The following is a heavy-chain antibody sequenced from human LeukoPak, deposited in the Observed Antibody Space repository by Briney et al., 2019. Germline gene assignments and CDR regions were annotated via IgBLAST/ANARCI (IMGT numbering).Heavy chain of an antibody. J-gene: IGHJ4*02. Sequence: SETLSLTCTVSGGSISSSSYYWGWIRQPPGKGLEWIGTIYYSGTTYYNPSLTGRVTISVDASKTQFSLKLSSVTAADTAVYYCARGYSYGGSYFDYWGQGTLVTVSS. CDR1: GGSISSSSYY. D-gene: IGHD5-18*01. CDR3: ARGYSYGGSYFDY. CDR2: IYYSGTT. V-gene: IGHV4-39*01.